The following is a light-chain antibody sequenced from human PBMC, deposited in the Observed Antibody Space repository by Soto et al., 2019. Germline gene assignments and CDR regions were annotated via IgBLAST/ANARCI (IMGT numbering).Light chain of an antibody. Sequence: VLTQSPVTLSLSPGERATLSCRVSQSVGNSLAWYQQKPGQAPRLLIYGASSGATGVADRFSGSGSGTDFSLTISRLEPDDSAVYYCQQYGISPNTFGQGTKVDIK. J-gene: IGKJ1*01. CDR3: QQYGISPNT. CDR2: GAS. V-gene: IGKV3-20*01. CDR1: QSVGNS.